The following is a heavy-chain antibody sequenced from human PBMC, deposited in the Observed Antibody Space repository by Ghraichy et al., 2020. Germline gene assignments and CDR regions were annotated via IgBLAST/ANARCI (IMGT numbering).Heavy chain of an antibody. CDR3: ARDSPLKSYSGSSNFDY. D-gene: IGHD1-26*01. Sequence: ESLNISCAVYGGSFSGYYWSWIRQPPGKGLEWIGEINHSGSTNYNPSLKSRVTISVDTSKNQFSLKLSSVTAADTAVYYCARDSPLKSYSGSSNFDYWGQGTLVTVSS. J-gene: IGHJ4*02. CDR2: INHSGST. CDR1: GGSFSGYY. V-gene: IGHV4-34*01.